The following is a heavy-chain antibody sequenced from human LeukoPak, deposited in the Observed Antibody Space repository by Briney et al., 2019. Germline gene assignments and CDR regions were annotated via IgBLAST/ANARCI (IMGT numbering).Heavy chain of an antibody. CDR1: GGSISSGGYY. J-gene: IGHJ4*02. Sequence: SETLSLTCTVSGGSISSGGYYWSWIRQHPGKSLEWIGYIYYSGSTYYNPSPKSRVTISVDTSKNQFSLKLSSVTAADTAVYYCARDASDSSGYYSGFDYWGQGTLVTVSS. CDR2: IYYSGST. D-gene: IGHD3-22*01. CDR3: ARDASDSSGYYSGFDY. V-gene: IGHV4-31*03.